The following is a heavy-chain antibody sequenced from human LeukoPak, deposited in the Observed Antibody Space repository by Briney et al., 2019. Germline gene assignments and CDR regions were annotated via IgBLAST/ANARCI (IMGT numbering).Heavy chain of an antibody. CDR2: INSDGSST. Sequence: GGSLRLSCAASGFTFSNYWMHWVRQAPGKGLVWVSRINSDGSSTSYADSVKGRFTISRDNAKNTLYLQMNGLRAEDTAVYYCARDRSMASYYYYYYGMDVWGQGTTVTVSS. V-gene: IGHV3-74*01. CDR1: GFTFSNYW. CDR3: ARDRSMASYYYYYYGMDV. J-gene: IGHJ6*02. D-gene: IGHD6-13*01.